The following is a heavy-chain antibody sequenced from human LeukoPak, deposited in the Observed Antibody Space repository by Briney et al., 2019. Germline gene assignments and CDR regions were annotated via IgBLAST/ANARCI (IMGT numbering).Heavy chain of an antibody. CDR3: ARGSGYFDY. V-gene: IGHV4-38-2*02. CDR1: GYSIRTSHY. Sequence: SETLSLTCTVSGYSIRTSHYWGWIRQSPGKGLEWIGNIYRSGTTYYNPSLKSRVTISMDTSKNQFSLKLSSVTAADTAVYYCARGSGYFDYWGQGTLVTVSS. CDR2: IYRSGTT. D-gene: IGHD3-3*01. J-gene: IGHJ4*02.